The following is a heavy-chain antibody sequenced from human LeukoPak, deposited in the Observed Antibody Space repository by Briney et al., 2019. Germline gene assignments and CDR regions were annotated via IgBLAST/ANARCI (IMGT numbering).Heavy chain of an antibody. CDR2: IYYSGGT. CDR3: AREGSSGWYGIDY. Sequence: SETLSLTCTVSGGSISSYYWSWIRQPPGKGLEWIGYIYYSGGTNYNPSLKSRVTISVDTSKNQFSLKLSSVTAADTAVYYCAREGSSGWYGIDYWGQGTLVTVSS. CDR1: GGSISSYY. V-gene: IGHV4-59*12. J-gene: IGHJ4*02. D-gene: IGHD6-19*01.